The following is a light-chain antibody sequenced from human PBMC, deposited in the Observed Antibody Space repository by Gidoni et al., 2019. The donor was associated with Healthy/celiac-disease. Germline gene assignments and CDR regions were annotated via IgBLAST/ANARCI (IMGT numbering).Light chain of an antibody. CDR2: DVS. V-gene: IGLV2-11*01. J-gene: IGLJ2*01. CDR3: CSYAGSYTFVV. CDR1: SSDVGGYNY. Sequence: QSALTQPRSVSGSPGQSVTISCTGTSSDVGGYNYVSWYPQHPGKAPKLMIYDVSKRPSGVPDRFSGSKSGNTASLTISGLQAEDEADYYCCSYAGSYTFVVFGGGTKLTV.